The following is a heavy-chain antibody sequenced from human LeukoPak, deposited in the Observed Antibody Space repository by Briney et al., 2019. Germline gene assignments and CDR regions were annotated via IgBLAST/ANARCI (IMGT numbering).Heavy chain of an antibody. CDR2: ISSSGTYT. CDR3: ARETVALIGDY. J-gene: IGHJ4*02. Sequence: PGGSLRLSCAASGFSFSDYDMNWIRQAPGKGLEWLAYISSSGTYTNYADSVKGRFTISRDNAKKSLYLQMNSLRVEDTAVYYCARETVALIGDYWGQGTLVTVSS. D-gene: IGHD6-19*01. V-gene: IGHV3-11*05. CDR1: GFSFSDYD.